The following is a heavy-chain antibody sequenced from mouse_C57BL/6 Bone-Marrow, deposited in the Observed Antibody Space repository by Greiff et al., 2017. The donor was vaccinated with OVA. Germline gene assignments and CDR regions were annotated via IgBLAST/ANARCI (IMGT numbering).Heavy chain of an antibody. Sequence: EVQLVESGGGLVQPKGSLKLSCAASGFTFNTYAMHWVRQAPGKGLEWVARIRSNSSNYATYYADSVKDRFTISRDDSQSMLYLQMNNLKTEDTAMYYCVRVGDYWGQGTSVTVSS. CDR3: VRVGDY. J-gene: IGHJ4*01. CDR2: IRSNSSNYAT. CDR1: GFTFNTYA. V-gene: IGHV10-3*01.